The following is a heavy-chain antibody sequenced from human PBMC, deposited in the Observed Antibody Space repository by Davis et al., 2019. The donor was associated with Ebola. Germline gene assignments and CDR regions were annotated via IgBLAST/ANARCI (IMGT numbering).Heavy chain of an antibody. CDR2: ISGSGGST. Sequence: GGSLRLSCAASGFTFSSYAMSWVRQAPGKGLEWVSAISGSGGSTYYADSVKGRFTISRDNSKNTLYLQMNSLRAEDTAVYYCSKDRGGYCSGTSCYYDYWGQGILVTVSS. V-gene: IGHV3-23*01. CDR3: SKDRGGYCSGTSCYYDY. J-gene: IGHJ4*02. CDR1: GFTFSSYA. D-gene: IGHD2-15*01.